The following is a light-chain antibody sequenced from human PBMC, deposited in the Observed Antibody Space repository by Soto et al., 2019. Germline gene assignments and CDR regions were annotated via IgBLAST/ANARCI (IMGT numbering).Light chain of an antibody. CDR3: CSYAGSYTLV. V-gene: IGLV2-11*01. Sequence: QSFMTHPRSVYGSPGQSVTISCTGTSSDVGGYNYVSWYQQHPGKAPKLMIYDVNKRPSGVPDRFSGSKSGNTASLTISGLQAEDEADYYCCSYAGSYTLVFGTGTKVTVL. CDR1: SSDVGGYNY. CDR2: DVN. J-gene: IGLJ1*01.